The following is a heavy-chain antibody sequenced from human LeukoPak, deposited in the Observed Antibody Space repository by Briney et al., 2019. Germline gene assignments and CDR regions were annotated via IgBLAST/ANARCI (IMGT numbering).Heavy chain of an antibody. D-gene: IGHD4-17*01. J-gene: IGHJ4*02. Sequence: SETLSLTCTVSGGSISSYYWSWIRQPAGKGREWIGRIYTSGSTNYNPSLKSRVTISVDKSKNQFSLKLSSVTAADTAVYYCAREPTYGDYYFDYWGQGTLVTVSS. CDR2: IYTSGST. V-gene: IGHV4-4*07. CDR1: GGSISSYY. CDR3: AREPTYGDYYFDY.